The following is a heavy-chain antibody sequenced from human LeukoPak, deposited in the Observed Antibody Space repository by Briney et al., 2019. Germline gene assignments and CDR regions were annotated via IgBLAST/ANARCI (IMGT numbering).Heavy chain of an antibody. D-gene: IGHD3-10*01. CDR1: GYTFTSYG. CDR3: ARLGYYYGSGSYYKVMAYGVDV. CDR2: ISAYNGNT. J-gene: IGHJ6*02. V-gene: IGHV1-18*01. Sequence: ASVKVSCKASGYTFTSYGISWVRQAPGQGLEWMGWISAYNGNTNYAQKLQGRVTMTTDTSTSTAYMELRSLRSDDTAVYYCARLGYYYGSGSYYKVMAYGVDVWGQGTTVTVSS.